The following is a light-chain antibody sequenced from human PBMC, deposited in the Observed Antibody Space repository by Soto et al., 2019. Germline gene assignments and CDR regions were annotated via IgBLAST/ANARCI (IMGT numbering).Light chain of an antibody. J-gene: IGKJ3*01. CDR2: CAS. V-gene: IGKV3-15*01. CDR3: LQYNNWPLFT. Sequence: EIVMTQSPVTLSVSPGERATLSCRASQSVGSNLAWNQQKSGQAPRLLIYCASTRATGIPVRFSGSGSGTECTLTIILLQAEDCEVYYCLQYNNWPLFTFGPRTKVHI. CDR1: QSVGSN.